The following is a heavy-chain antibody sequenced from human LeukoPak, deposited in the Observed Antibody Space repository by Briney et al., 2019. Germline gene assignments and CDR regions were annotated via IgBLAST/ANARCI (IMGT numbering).Heavy chain of an antibody. D-gene: IGHD5-24*01. J-gene: IGHJ4*02. CDR3: ARVGDGYNEGVIDY. CDR1: GGSISSGDYY. CDR2: IYYSGST. Sequence: PSETLSLTCTVSGGSISSGDYYWSWLRQPPGKGLEWIGYIYYSGSTYYNPSLKSRVTISVGTSKNQFSLKLSSVTAADTAVYYCARVGDGYNEGVIDYWGQGTLVTVSS. V-gene: IGHV4-30-4*01.